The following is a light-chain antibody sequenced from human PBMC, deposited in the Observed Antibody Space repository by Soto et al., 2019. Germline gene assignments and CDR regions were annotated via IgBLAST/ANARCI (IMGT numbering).Light chain of an antibody. J-gene: IGLJ2*01. CDR2: RNS. CDR3: QTWGTGSVV. CDR1: SSNIGSNY. V-gene: IGLV1-47*01. Sequence: QSVLTQPPSASGTPGQRVTISCSGSSSNIGSNYVYWYQQLPGTVPQLLIYRNSERPSGVPDRFSGSKSGTSASLAISGLRSEDEADYYCQTWGTGSVVFGGGTKRTVL.